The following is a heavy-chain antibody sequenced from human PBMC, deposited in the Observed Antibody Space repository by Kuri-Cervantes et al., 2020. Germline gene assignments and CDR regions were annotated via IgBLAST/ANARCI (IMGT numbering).Heavy chain of an antibody. Sequence: GESLKISCEGSGYSFPSYWIGWVRQMPGKGLEWMGIIYPGDSDTRYSPSFQGQVTISADKSISTAYLQWSSLKASDTAMYFCARIRGGRITIFGVVIMDWFDPWGQGTLVTVSS. CDR1: GYSFPSYW. D-gene: IGHD3-3*01. J-gene: IGHJ5*02. CDR3: ARIRGGRITIFGVVIMDWFDP. CDR2: IYPGDSDT. V-gene: IGHV5-51*01.